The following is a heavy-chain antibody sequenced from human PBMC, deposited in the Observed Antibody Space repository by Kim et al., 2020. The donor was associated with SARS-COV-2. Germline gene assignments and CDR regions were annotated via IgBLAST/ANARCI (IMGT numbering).Heavy chain of an antibody. CDR1: GGSISSSNW. CDR3: ARVFTYSGSYYYYYYYDMDV. D-gene: IGHD1-26*01. J-gene: IGHJ6*02. CDR2: IYHSGST. Sequence: SETLSLTCAVSGGSISSSNWWSWVRQPPGKGLEWIGEIYHSGSTNYNPSLKSRVTISVDKSKNQFSLKLSSVTAADTAVYYCARVFTYSGSYYYYYYYDMDVWDQETTVTVTS. V-gene: IGHV4-4*02.